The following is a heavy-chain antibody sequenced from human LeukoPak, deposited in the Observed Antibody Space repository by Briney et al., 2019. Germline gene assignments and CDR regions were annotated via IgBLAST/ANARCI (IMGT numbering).Heavy chain of an antibody. CDR1: GFTFSDYY. CDR3: ASESVEMATIKHGDY. D-gene: IGHD5-24*01. V-gene: IGHV3-11*01. Sequence: GGSLRLSCAASGFTFSDYYMSWIRQAPGKGLEWVSYISSSGSTIYYADSVKGRFTISRDNAKNSLYLQMNSLRAEDTAVHYCASESVEMATIKHGDYWGQGTLVTVSS. J-gene: IGHJ4*02. CDR2: ISSSGSTI.